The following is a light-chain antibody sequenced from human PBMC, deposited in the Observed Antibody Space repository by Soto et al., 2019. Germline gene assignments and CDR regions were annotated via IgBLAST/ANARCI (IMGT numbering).Light chain of an antibody. J-gene: IGKJ2*01. CDR3: QQYGSSPPYT. Sequence: EIVLTQSPGTLSLSPGERATLSCRASQSVSSSYLAWYQQKPGQAPRLLIYGASSRATGIPDRFSGSGSGTALTLTISSLEPEDFAVYYCQQYGSSPPYTFGQGTKLEIK. V-gene: IGKV3-20*01. CDR2: GAS. CDR1: QSVSSSY.